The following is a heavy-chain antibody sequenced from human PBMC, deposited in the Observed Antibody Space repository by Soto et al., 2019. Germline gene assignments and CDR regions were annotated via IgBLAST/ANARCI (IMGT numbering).Heavy chain of an antibody. CDR2: IYYSGST. J-gene: IGHJ6*02. CDR3: ARNTYGSGSYYTDRGGYYYYYGMDV. CDR1: GGSISSYY. V-gene: IGHV4-59*01. D-gene: IGHD3-10*01. Sequence: SETLFLTCTVSGGSISSYYWSWIRQPPGKGLEWIGYIYYSGSTNYNPSLKSRVTISVDTSKNQFSLKLSSVTAADTAVYYCARNTYGSGSYYTDRGGYYYYYGMDVWGQGTTVTVSS.